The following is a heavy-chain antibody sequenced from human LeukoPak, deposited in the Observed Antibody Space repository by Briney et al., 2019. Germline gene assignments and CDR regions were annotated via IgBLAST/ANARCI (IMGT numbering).Heavy chain of an antibody. V-gene: IGHV1-46*01. CDR1: GYTFTSYY. D-gene: IGHD3-22*01. CDR2: INPSGGST. J-gene: IGHJ4*02. Sequence: RASVKVSCKASGYTFTSYYMHWVRQAPGQGLEWMGIINPSGGSTSYAQKFQGRVTMTRDTSTSTVYMELSSLRSEDTAVYYCARARKDDYYDSSGYPIDYWGQGTLVTVSS. CDR3: ARARKDDYYDSSGYPIDY.